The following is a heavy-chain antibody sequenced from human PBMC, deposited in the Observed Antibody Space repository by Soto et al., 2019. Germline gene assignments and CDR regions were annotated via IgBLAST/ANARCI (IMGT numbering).Heavy chain of an antibody. CDR3: AREGELVAAATDF. CDR1: GYTFTGHY. CDR2: IGPNSGVT. J-gene: IGHJ4*02. V-gene: IGHV1-2*02. Sequence: QVQLVQSGAEVKKPGASVKVSCKASGYTFTGHYMHWVRQAPGGGLEWMGWIGPNSGVTNYAQKFQGRVSMTRDTSISTVYMELTRLTSDDTAVYFGAREGELVAAATDFWGQGTLVTVSS. D-gene: IGHD3-16*01.